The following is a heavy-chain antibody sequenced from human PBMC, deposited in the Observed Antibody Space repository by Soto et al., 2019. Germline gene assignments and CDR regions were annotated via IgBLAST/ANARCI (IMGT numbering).Heavy chain of an antibody. CDR3: ANTLYCSSTSCSLYFDY. V-gene: IGHV3-23*01. CDR2: ISGSGGST. Sequence: GSLRLSCAASGFTFSSYAMSWVRQAPGKGLEWVSAISGSGGSTYYADSVKGRFTISRDNSKNTLYLQMNSLRAEDTAVYYCANTLYCSSTSCSLYFDYLGQGTLVTVSS. D-gene: IGHD2-2*01. CDR1: GFTFSSYA. J-gene: IGHJ4*02.